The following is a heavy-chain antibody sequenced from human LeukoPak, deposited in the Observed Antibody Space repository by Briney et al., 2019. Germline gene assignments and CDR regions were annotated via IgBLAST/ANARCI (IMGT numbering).Heavy chain of an antibody. CDR3: ARDVEYSSSWYSVFDI. J-gene: IGHJ3*02. Sequence: VASVTVSCKASGYTFTSYAMHWVRQPPAQRLEWMGWINAGYGDTKYSQKFQDRVTITRDTSASTAYMELSSLRSEDTAVYYCARDVEYSSSWYSVFDIWGRGTMATVSS. CDR1: GYTFTSYA. D-gene: IGHD6-13*01. V-gene: IGHV1-3*01. CDR2: INAGYGDT.